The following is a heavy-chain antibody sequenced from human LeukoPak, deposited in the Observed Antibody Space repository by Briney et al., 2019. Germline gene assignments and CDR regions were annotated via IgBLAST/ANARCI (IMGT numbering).Heavy chain of an antibody. J-gene: IGHJ5*02. CDR2: ISSSRSTI. V-gene: IGHV3-48*01. CDR1: GFTFSSYS. Sequence: PGGSPRLSCAASGFTFSSYSMNWVRQAPGKGLEWVSYISSSRSTIYYADSVKGRFTISRDNAKNSLYLQMNSLRAEDTAVYYCAKDHLVVVPAAILVWFDPWGQGTLVTVSS. D-gene: IGHD2-2*01. CDR3: AKDHLVVVPAAILVWFDP.